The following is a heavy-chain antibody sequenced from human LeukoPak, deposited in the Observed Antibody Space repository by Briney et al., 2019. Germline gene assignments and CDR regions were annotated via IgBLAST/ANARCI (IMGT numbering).Heavy chain of an antibody. CDR3: TRVMIVVVAADY. Sequence: PGRSERLSCTASGFTFGDYAMSWVRQAPGKGLEWVGFIRSKAYGGTTEYAASVKGRFTISRDDYKNIAYLQMNSLKIEDTAVYYCTRVMIVVVAADYWGQGTLVTVSS. J-gene: IGHJ4*02. CDR1: GFTFGDYA. D-gene: IGHD3-22*01. V-gene: IGHV3-49*04. CDR2: IRSKAYGGTT.